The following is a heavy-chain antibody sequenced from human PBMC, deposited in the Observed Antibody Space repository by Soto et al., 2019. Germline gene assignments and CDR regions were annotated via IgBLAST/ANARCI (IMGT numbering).Heavy chain of an antibody. V-gene: IGHV3-21*06. CDR1: GFTFRNYN. CDR3: ASDIASPGGDYFDS. J-gene: IGHJ4*02. Sequence: EVQLVESGGGLVKAGGALRPFCTAAGFTFRNYNMNWVRQAPVKGLEWVSSISTGGAYMFYADSVKGRFTISRDNAQNSLFPQIDSPRAEDTAVYYCASDIASPGGDYFDSWGQGTLVTVSS. D-gene: IGHD2-21*01. CDR2: ISTGGAYM.